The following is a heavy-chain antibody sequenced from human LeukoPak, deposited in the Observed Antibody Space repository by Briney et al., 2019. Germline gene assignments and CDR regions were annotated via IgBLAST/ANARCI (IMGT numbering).Heavy chain of an antibody. J-gene: IGHJ3*02. CDR1: GGSISSSSYY. V-gene: IGHV4-61*01. Sequence: SETLSLTCTVSGGSISSSSYYWGWIRQPPGKGLEWIGYIYYSGSTNYNPSLKSRVTISVDTSKNQFSLKLSSVTAADTAVYYCARDRDEGAFDIWGQGTMVTVSS. CDR3: ARDRDEGAFDI. D-gene: IGHD3-10*01. CDR2: IYYSGST.